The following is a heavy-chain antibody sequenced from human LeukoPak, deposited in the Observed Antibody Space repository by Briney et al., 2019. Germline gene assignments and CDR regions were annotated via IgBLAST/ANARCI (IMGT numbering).Heavy chain of an antibody. CDR2: IYSGGST. V-gene: IGHV3-53*01. Sequence: GGSLRLSCAASGFTVSSNYMSWVRQAPGKGLEWASVIYSGGSTYYADSVKGRFTISRDNSKNTLYLQMNSLRAEDTAVYYCARDRPAYGDYVRYFDYWGQGTLVTVSS. J-gene: IGHJ4*02. CDR3: ARDRPAYGDYVRYFDY. D-gene: IGHD4-17*01. CDR1: GFTVSSNY.